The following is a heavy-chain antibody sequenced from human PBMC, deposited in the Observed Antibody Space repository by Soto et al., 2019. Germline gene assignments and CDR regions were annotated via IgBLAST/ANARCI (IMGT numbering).Heavy chain of an antibody. CDR2: IYYSGST. J-gene: IGHJ6*02. CDR1: GGSISSSSYY. V-gene: IGHV4-39*01. CDR3: ARLGFPAARPNYHYYGMDV. D-gene: IGHD6-6*01. Sequence: SETLSLTCTVSGGSISSSSYYWGWIRQPPGKGLEWIGSIYYSGSTYYNPPLKSRVTISVDTSKNQFSLKLSSVTAADTAVYYCARLGFPAARPNYHYYGMDVWGQGTTVTVSS.